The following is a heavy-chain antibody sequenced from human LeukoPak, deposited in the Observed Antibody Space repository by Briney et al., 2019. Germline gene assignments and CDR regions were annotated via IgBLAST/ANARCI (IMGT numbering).Heavy chain of an antibody. D-gene: IGHD6-19*01. Sequence: PGGSLRLSCAASGFTFSSYAMSWVRQAPGKGLEWVTAISGGGGTTYYADSVKGRFTISRDNSKNMLYLQMSSLRAEDTAVYYCAKESRTIAVAGADYWGQGTLVTVSS. CDR1: GFTFSSYA. CDR3: AKESRTIAVAGADY. CDR2: ISGGGGTT. J-gene: IGHJ4*02. V-gene: IGHV3-23*01.